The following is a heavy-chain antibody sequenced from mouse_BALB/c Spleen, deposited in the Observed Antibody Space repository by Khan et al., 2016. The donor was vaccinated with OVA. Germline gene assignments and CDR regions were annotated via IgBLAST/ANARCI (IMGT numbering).Heavy chain of an antibody. V-gene: IGHV1-7*01. CDR3: ARRGLRWDFDY. CDR2: INPSTGYT. D-gene: IGHD1-1*01. Sequence: QVQLKQSGAELAKPGAPVKMSCKASGYTFINYWILWIKQRPGQGLEWIGYINPSTGYTEYNQNFKDKATLTADISSSTAYMQLSSLTSEDSAVYYCARRGLRWDFDYWGQGTTLTVSS. J-gene: IGHJ2*01. CDR1: GYTFINYW.